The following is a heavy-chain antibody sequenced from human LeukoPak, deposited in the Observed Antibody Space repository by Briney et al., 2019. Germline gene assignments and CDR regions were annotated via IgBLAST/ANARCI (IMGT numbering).Heavy chain of an antibody. D-gene: IGHD2-15*01. CDR3: ADVDASA. V-gene: IGHV3-7*01. J-gene: IGHJ5*02. CDR2: IIPDGSAK. CDR1: GFTFSNCW. Sequence: GGSLRLSCAASGFTFSNCWMSWVRQAPGKGLEWVASIIPDGSAKFYVDSVKGRFTISRDNAKSSLYLQVNSLRVEDTAVYYCADVDASAWGQGTLVTVSS.